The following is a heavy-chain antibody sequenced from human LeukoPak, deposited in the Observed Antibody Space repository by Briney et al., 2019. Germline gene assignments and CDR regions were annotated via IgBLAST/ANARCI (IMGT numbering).Heavy chain of an antibody. CDR2: IKSKTDGGTT. CDR3: TTKGVKNGISVDY. V-gene: IGHV3-15*01. Sequence: KSGGSLRLSCAASGFTFSNAWMSWVRQAPGKGLEWVGRIKSKTDGGTTDYAAPVKGRFTISRDDSKNTLYLQMNSLKTEDTAVYHCTTKGVKNGISVDYWGQGTLVTVSS. D-gene: IGHD1-1*01. CDR1: GFTFSNAW. J-gene: IGHJ4*02.